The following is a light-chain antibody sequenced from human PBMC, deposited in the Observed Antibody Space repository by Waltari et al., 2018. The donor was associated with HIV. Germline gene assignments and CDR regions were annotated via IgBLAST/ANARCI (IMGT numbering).Light chain of an antibody. Sequence: SSELTQDPAVSVALGQTVRVTCHGDHILNYYASWYKQKPGQAPVLVVYGENIRPPGSPDRFSGSSSGNIASLTITGAQAEDEADYYCNSRDISGMHPVVFGGGTKVTVL. CDR3: NSRDISGMHPVV. CDR1: HILNYY. V-gene: IGLV3-19*01. J-gene: IGLJ2*01. CDR2: GEN.